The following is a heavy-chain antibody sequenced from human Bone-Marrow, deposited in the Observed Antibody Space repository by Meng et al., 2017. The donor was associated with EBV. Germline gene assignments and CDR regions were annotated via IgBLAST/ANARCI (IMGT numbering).Heavy chain of an antibody. D-gene: IGHD3-16*01. Sequence: VQLEQWGAGMVKPSETLSRTLAVYGGSFSSYYWSWIRQPPGKGLEWIGEINHSGSTNYNPSLKSRVTISVDTSKNQFSLKLSSVTAADTAVYYCARGSFGATPFGYWGQGTLVTVSS. CDR2: INHSGST. CDR1: GGSFSSYY. J-gene: IGHJ4*02. V-gene: IGHV4-34*01. CDR3: ARGSFGATPFGY.